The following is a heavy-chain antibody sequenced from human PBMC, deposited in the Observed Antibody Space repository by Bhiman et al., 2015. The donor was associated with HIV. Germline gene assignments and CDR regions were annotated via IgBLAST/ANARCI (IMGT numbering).Heavy chain of an antibody. D-gene: IGHD5-18*01. Sequence: QVQLVESGGGVVQPGGSLRLSCAASGFTFSSYGMHWVRQAPGKGLEWVAFIRYDGSNKYYADSVKGRFTISRDNSKNTLYLQMNSLRAEDTAVYYCAKDPDSRGDLMEVDTAMVTGYWGQGTLVTVSS. J-gene: IGHJ4*02. CDR2: IRYDGSNK. V-gene: IGHV3-30*02. CDR3: AKDPDSRGDLMEVDTAMVTGY. CDR1: GFTFSSYG.